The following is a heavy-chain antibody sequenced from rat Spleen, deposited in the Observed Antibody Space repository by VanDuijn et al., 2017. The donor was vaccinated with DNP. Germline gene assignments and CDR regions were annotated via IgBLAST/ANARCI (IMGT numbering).Heavy chain of an antibody. D-gene: IGHD1-11*01. CDR2: ITYDGGNT. Sequence: EVQLVESGGGLVQPGRSLKLSCAASGFTFSNYYMAWVRQAPTKGLAWVASITYDGGNTYYRDSVKGRFTISRDLARSSLYLQMSKLGSEDTAIYYCAKGPNYGGWSDYFDYWGQGVMVTVSS. CDR3: AKGPNYGGWSDYFDY. CDR1: GFTFSNYY. V-gene: IGHV5-20*01. J-gene: IGHJ2*01.